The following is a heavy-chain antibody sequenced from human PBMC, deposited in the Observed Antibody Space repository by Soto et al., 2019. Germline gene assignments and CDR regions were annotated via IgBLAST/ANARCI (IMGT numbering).Heavy chain of an antibody. J-gene: IGHJ3*02. V-gene: IGHV4-31*03. D-gene: IGHD6-25*01. CDR3: ARDPNHSRGAFDI. Sequence: PSETLSLTCTVAGGSISSGGYYWSWIRQHPGKGLEWIGYIYYSGSTYYNPSLKSRVTISVDTSKNQLSLKLSSVTAADTAVYYCARDPNHSRGAFDIWGQGTMVTVSS. CDR2: IYYSGST. CDR1: GGSISSGGYY.